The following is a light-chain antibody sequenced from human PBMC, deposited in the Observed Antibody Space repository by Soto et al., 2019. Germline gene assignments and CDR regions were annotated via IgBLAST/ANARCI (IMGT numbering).Light chain of an antibody. J-gene: IGKJ2*01. CDR2: DAS. Sequence: EIVLTQSPATLSLSPGERATLSCRASQSVSSYLAWYQQKPGQAPRLLIYDASNRATGIPARFSGSGSGTDFTLTSSSLEPEDFEVYYCQQRSNWPMYTFGQGTKLEIK. V-gene: IGKV3-11*01. CDR3: QQRSNWPMYT. CDR1: QSVSSY.